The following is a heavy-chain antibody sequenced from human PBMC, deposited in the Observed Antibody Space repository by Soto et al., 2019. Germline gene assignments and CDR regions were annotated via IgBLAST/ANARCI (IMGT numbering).Heavy chain of an antibody. J-gene: IGHJ4*02. CDR1: GYTFTSYG. CDR2: ISAYNGNT. Sequence: ASVKVSCKASGYTFTSYGISWVRQAPGRGLEWMGWISAYNGNTNYAQKLQGRVTMTTDTSTSTACMELRSLRSDDTAVYYCARVYYDFWSGYYHDYWGQGTLVTVSS. D-gene: IGHD3-3*01. V-gene: IGHV1-18*01. CDR3: ARVYYDFWSGYYHDY.